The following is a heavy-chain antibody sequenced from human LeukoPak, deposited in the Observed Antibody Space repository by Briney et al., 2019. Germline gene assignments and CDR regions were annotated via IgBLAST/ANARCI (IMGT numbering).Heavy chain of an antibody. J-gene: IGHJ4*02. CDR3: AKSGYSGYENFDY. CDR2: ISGSGGST. Sequence: GGSLRLSCAASGFTFSSYAMRWVRQAPGKGLEWVSAISGSGGSTYYADSVKGRFTISRDNSKNTLYLQMNSLRAEDTAVYYCAKSGYSGYENFDYWGQGTLVTVSS. D-gene: IGHD5-12*01. CDR1: GFTFSSYA. V-gene: IGHV3-23*01.